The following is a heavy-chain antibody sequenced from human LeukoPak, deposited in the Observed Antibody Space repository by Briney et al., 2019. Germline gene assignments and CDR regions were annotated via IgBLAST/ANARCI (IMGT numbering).Heavy chain of an antibody. V-gene: IGHV3-23*01. J-gene: IGHJ4*02. CDR2: ISGSGDTT. CDR3: AKARGFAEFDY. Sequence: GGSLRLSCAASGLSFSGHGMRWVREAPGKGLQWVSAISGSGDTTYYADSVKGRFTISRDNSKNTLYLQMNSLRAEDTALYFCAKARGFAEFDYWGQGTLVTVSS. D-gene: IGHD3-10*01. CDR1: GLSFSGHG.